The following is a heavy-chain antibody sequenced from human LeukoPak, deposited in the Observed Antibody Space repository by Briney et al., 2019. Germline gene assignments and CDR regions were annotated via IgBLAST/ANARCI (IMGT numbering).Heavy chain of an antibody. CDR1: GFTFSSYA. J-gene: IGHJ4*02. CDR3: AKDQVPGFGEIIALFDY. Sequence: GGSLRLSCAASGFTFSSYAMSWVRQAPGKGLEWVSAISGSGDSTYYADSVKGRFTISRDNSKNTLYLQMNSLRAEDTAVYYCAKDQVPGFGEIIALFDYWGQGTLVTVSS. D-gene: IGHD3-10*01. CDR2: ISGSGDST. V-gene: IGHV3-23*01.